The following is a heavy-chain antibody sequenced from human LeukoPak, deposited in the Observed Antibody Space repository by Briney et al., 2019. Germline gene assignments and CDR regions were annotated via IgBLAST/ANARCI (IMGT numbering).Heavy chain of an antibody. V-gene: IGHV3-30*03. Sequence: PGGSLRLSCAASGFTFSSYGMHWVRQAPGKGLEWVAVISYDGSNKYYADSVKGRFTISRDNSKNTLYLQMNSLRAEDTAVYYYTKKFLTTISPSHSCDHHTDVWGHGAPV. CDR2: ISYDGSNK. J-gene: IGHJ6*02. CDR1: GFTFSSYG. CDR3: TKKFLTTISPSHSCDHHTDV. D-gene: IGHD1-1*01.